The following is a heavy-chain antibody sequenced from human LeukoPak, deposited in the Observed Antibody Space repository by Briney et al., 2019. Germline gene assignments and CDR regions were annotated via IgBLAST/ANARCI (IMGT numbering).Heavy chain of an antibody. V-gene: IGHV4-59*01. CDR3: AREGGSSEIFDY. CDR1: GGSISSYY. CDR2: IYYSGST. D-gene: IGHD1-26*01. J-gene: IGHJ4*02. Sequence: SSETLSLTCTVSGGSISSYYWSWIRQPPGKGLEWIGYIYYSGSTNYNPSLKSRVTISVDTSKNQFSLKLSSVTAADTAVYYCAREGGSSEIFDYGGQGPLVPVPS.